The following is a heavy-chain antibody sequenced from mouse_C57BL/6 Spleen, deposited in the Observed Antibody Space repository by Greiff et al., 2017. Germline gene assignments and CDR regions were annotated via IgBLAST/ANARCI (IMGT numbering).Heavy chain of an antibody. Sequence: VQLQQPGAELVRPGSSVKLSCTASGYTFTSYWMDWVKQRPGQGLEWIGNIYPSDSETHYTQKFKDKATLTVDKSSSTAYMQRSSLTSEDSAVYYCAREGYYGSFDYWGQGTTLTVSS. CDR2: IYPSDSET. CDR1: GYTFTSYW. CDR3: AREGYYGSFDY. V-gene: IGHV1-61*01. J-gene: IGHJ2*01. D-gene: IGHD1-1*01.